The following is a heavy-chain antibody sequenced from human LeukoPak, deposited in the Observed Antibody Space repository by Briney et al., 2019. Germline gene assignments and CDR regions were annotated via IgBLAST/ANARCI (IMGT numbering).Heavy chain of an antibody. J-gene: IGHJ4*02. D-gene: IGHD1-26*01. CDR2: IYYSGST. Sequence: SETLSLTCAVYGGSFSGYYWSWIRQPPGKGLEWIGYIYYSGSTNYNPSLKSRVTISVDTSKNQFSLKLSSVTAADTAVYYCARDRSYSGSYYTPLGFDYWGQGTLVTVSS. CDR1: GGSFSGYY. CDR3: ARDRSYSGSYYTPLGFDY. V-gene: IGHV4-59*01.